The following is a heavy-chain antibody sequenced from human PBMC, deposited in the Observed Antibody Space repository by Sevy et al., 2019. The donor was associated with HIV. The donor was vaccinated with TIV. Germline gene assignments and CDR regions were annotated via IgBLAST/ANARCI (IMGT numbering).Heavy chain of an antibody. Sequence: SETLSLTCSVYGGSLSGYYWSWIRQSPGRGLEWIGEVHHSGSTNYNPSFKSRVTMSVDTSKNQFSRNLSSVTAADAAVYYCARIQQVVNYYNYYGLDVWGQGTTVTVSS. CDR2: VHHSGST. CDR3: ARIQQVVNYYNYYGLDV. J-gene: IGHJ6*02. V-gene: IGHV4-34*01. D-gene: IGHD6-13*01. CDR1: GGSLSGYY.